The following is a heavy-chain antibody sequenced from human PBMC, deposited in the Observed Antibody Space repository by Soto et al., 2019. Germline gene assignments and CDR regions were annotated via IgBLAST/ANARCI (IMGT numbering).Heavy chain of an antibody. CDR1: GYTLTSYD. Sequence: QVQLVQSGAEVKKPGASVRVSCKASGYTLTSYDINWVRQAPGQGLEWMGWINAYNGNTNYAQKLQDRVTMTTDTSTSTAYMKLRSLRSDDTAVYYCARFSSSTASSLWGQGTLVTVSS. CDR3: ARFSSSTASSL. V-gene: IGHV1-18*04. CDR2: INAYNGNT. J-gene: IGHJ4*02. D-gene: IGHD6-6*01.